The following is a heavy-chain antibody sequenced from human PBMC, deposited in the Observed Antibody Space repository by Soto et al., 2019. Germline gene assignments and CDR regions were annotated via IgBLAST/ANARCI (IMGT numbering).Heavy chain of an antibody. D-gene: IGHD6-13*01. V-gene: IGHV4-61*01. CDR3: AMKRSPRVAAAGAFDY. CDR2: IYFSGST. Sequence: PSETLSLTCTVSGGSVSSGSYYWSWIRQPPGKGLEGIGYIYFSGSTHYNSSLRSRVTISVDTSKTQFSLKLSSVTAADTAVYYGAMKRSPRVAAAGAFDYWGQGTLVTVSS. CDR1: GGSVSSGSYY. J-gene: IGHJ4*02.